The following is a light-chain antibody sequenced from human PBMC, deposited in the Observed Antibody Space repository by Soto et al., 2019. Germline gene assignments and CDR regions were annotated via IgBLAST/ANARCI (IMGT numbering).Light chain of an antibody. J-gene: IGLJ2*01. Sequence: QSALTQPASVSGSPGQSIAISCTGTSSDVGAYDYVSWYQQHPGKAPKLMIYDVKYRPSGVSNRFSGSKSGNTASLTISGLQAEDEADYYCSSYTSSSSEIFGGWTKLTVL. CDR1: SSDVGAYDY. CDR2: DVK. V-gene: IGLV2-14*01. CDR3: SSYTSSSSEI.